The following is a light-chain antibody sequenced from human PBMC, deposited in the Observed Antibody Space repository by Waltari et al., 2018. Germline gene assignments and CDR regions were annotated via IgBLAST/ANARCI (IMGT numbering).Light chain of an antibody. Sequence: EIVLTQSPATLSLSPVERATLSCGARQLVSSSDLAWYQQKPGLAPRLLIYDASSRATGIPDRFSGSGSGTDFTLTISRLEPEDFAVYYCQQYGSSLLTFGGGTKVEIK. J-gene: IGKJ4*01. CDR2: DAS. CDR1: QLVSSSD. V-gene: IGKV3D-20*01. CDR3: QQYGSSLLT.